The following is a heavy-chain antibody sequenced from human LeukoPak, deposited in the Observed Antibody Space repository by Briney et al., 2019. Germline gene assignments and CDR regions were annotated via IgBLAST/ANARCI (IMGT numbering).Heavy chain of an antibody. Sequence: GGSLRLSCAASGFTFSSYSMNWVRQAPGKGLEWVSSISSSSSSYIYYADSVKGRFTISRDNAKNSLYLQMNSLRAEDTAVYYCARDYYYDSSGYYYSDYWGQGTLVTVSS. CDR1: GFTFSSYS. J-gene: IGHJ4*02. V-gene: IGHV3-21*06. CDR3: ARDYYYDSSGYYYSDY. CDR2: ISSSSSSYI. D-gene: IGHD3-22*01.